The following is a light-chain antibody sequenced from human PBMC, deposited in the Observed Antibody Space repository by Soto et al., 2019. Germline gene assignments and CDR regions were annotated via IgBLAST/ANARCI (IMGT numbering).Light chain of an antibody. CDR2: HVS. J-gene: IGLJ2*01. Sequence: QPALTQPRSVSGSPGQSVTISCTGTSSDVGGYNYVSWYQQHPGKAPKLMIYHVSKWPSGVPDRFSGSKSGNTASLTISGLQAEDEADYYCCSYAGSYGVFGGGTKVTVL. CDR3: CSYAGSYGV. V-gene: IGLV2-11*01. CDR1: SSDVGGYNY.